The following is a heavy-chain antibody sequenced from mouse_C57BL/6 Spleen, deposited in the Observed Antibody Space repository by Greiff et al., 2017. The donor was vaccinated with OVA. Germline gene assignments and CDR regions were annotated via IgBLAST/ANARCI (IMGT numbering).Heavy chain of an antibody. V-gene: IGHV6-3*01. CDR1: GFTFSNYW. J-gene: IGHJ3*01. CDR3: TARGITTVVDWFAY. Sequence: EVKVEESGGGLVQPGGSMKLSCVASGFTFSNYWMNWVRQSPEKGLEWVAQIRLKSDNYATHYAESVKGRFTISRDDSKSSVYLQMNNLRAEDTGSYYGTARGITTVVDWFAYWGQGTLVTVSA. CDR2: IRLKSDNYAT. D-gene: IGHD1-1*01.